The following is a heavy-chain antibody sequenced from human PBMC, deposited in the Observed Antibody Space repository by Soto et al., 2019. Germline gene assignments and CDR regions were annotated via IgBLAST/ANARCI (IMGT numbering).Heavy chain of an antibody. J-gene: IGHJ3*01. V-gene: IGHV3-23*01. CDR2: IGGGDDKR. CDR1: GFSFSNYD. Sequence: EVQLLESGGGLVQPGGSLRLSCAASGFSFSNYDMSWVRQAPGKGLEWVSRIGGGDDKRYYTASVKGGFTISRDNSKNTVFLQMSRLSAEDTARDYCAKDRQSYNSVWDPFDVWGQGTVVTVSS. CDR3: AKDRQSYNSVWDPFDV. D-gene: IGHD1-1*01.